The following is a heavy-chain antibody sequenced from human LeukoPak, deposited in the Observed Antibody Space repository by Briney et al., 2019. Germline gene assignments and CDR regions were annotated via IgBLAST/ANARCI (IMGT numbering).Heavy chain of an antibody. D-gene: IGHD2-15*01. Sequence: GGSLRLSCAASGFTFSSYAMHWVRQAPGKGLEWVAVISYDGSNKYYADSAKGRFTISRDNSKNTLYLQMNSLRAEDTAVYYCARDPTPEGYWFDPWGQGTLVTVSS. CDR3: ARDPTPEGYWFDP. V-gene: IGHV3-30-3*01. J-gene: IGHJ5*02. CDR2: ISYDGSNK. CDR1: GFTFSSYA.